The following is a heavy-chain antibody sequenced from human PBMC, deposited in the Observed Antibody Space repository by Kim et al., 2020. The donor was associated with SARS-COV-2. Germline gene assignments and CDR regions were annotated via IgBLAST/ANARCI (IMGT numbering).Heavy chain of an antibody. J-gene: IGHJ6*03. V-gene: IGHV3-74*01. Sequence: SHADPVKGQFTISRDTAKNTLYLQMNGLGAEDTAVYYCARGSHYCMDVWGKGTTVTVSS. CDR3: ARGSHYCMDV.